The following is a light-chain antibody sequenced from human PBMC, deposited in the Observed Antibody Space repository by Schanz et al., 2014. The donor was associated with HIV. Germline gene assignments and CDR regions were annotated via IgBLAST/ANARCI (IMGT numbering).Light chain of an antibody. Sequence: AVLTQPPSASGTPGQKMSISCSGGTSNIGNNFVNWYQQLPGVAPKLLIHTNYQRPSGVPDRFSASKSGTSASLAISGLRSEDEATYYCSTWDEGLRAVVFGGGTKLTVL. V-gene: IGLV1-47*01. CDR3: STWDEGLRAVV. CDR2: TNY. J-gene: IGLJ2*01. CDR1: TSNIGNNF.